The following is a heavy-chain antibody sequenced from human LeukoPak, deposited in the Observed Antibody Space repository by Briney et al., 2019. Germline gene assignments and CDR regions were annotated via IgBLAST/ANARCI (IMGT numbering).Heavy chain of an antibody. Sequence: ASVKVPCKASGYSFTGYYMHWVRQAPGQGLEWMGWINPSSGGSTPAQKFQGRVTMTRDTSSSTAYMELSRLRSDDTAVYYCAREGDYGGGNWFDPWGQGTLVTVSS. J-gene: IGHJ5*02. CDR3: AREGDYGGGNWFDP. D-gene: IGHD4-23*01. CDR2: INPSSGGS. CDR1: GYSFTGYY. V-gene: IGHV1-2*02.